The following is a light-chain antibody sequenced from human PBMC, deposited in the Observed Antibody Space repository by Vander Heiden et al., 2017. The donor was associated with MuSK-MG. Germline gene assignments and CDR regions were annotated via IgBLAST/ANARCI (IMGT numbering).Light chain of an antibody. CDR3: HRCDATGFT. CDR2: AAS. V-gene: IGKV1-39*01. J-gene: IGKJ3*01. Sequence: DIQMTQSPSSLSASVGDRVTITCRASQRISNYLNWYQQKPGKAPKLLIYAASSLQSGVPSRFSGSGSGTDFTLSVRRLLPEDFATYYCHRCDATGFTLGPGTKMELK. CDR1: QRISNY.